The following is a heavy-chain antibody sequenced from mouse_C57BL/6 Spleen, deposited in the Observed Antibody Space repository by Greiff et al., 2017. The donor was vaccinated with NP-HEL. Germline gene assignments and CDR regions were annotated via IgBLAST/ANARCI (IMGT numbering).Heavy chain of an antibody. V-gene: IGHV1-64*01. CDR1: GYTFTSYW. CDR3: ARSGGYSNSYYFDY. CDR2: IHPNSGST. J-gene: IGHJ2*01. D-gene: IGHD2-5*01. Sequence: QVQLKQPGAELVKPGASVKLSCKASGYTFTSYWMHWVKQRPGQGLEWIGMIHPNSGSTNYNEKFKSKATLTVDKSSSTAYMQLSSLTSEDSAVYYCARSGGYSNSYYFDYWGQGTTLTVSS.